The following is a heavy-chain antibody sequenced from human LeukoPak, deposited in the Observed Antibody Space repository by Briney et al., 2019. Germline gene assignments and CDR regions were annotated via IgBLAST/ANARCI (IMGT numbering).Heavy chain of an antibody. J-gene: IGHJ4*02. Sequence: SETLSLTCTVSGGSISSSSYYWGWIRQPPGNGLEWIGSIYYSGSTYYNPSLKSRVTISVDTSKNQFSLKLSSVTAADTAVYYCARHDTMVRGVTDYFDYWGQGTLVTVSS. CDR1: GGSISSSSYY. CDR2: IYYSGST. CDR3: ARHDTMVRGVTDYFDY. V-gene: IGHV4-39*01. D-gene: IGHD3-10*01.